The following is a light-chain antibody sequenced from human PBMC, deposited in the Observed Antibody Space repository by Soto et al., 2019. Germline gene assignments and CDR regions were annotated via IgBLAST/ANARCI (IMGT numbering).Light chain of an antibody. J-gene: IGKJ4*01. CDR3: QQYNNWPLT. CDR2: GGS. V-gene: IGKV3-20*01. Sequence: EIVLTQSPGTLSLSPLEIAALAGMARQSVSSSYLAWYQQKPGQAPRLLIYGGSSRATGIPVRFSGSGSETDFTLTISSLQSEDFAVYYCQQYNNWPLTFGGGTKVDI. CDR1: QSVSSSY.